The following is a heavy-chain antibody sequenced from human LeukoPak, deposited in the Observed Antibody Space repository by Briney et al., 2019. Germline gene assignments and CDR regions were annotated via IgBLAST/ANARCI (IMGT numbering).Heavy chain of an antibody. CDR1: GFTFSSYA. CDR3: AKRPGYYYDSSGYYQPTDY. CDR2: ISGSGGST. V-gene: IGHV3-23*01. D-gene: IGHD3-22*01. Sequence: GGSLRLSCAASGFTFSSYAMSWVRQAPGKGLEWVSAISGSGGSTYYADTVKGRVTISRDNSKNTLYLQMNSLRAEDTAVYYCAKRPGYYYDSSGYYQPTDYWGQGTLVTVSS. J-gene: IGHJ4*02.